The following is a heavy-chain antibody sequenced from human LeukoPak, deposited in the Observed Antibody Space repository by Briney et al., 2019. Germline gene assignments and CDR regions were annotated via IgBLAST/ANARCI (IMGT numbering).Heavy chain of an antibody. CDR3: AKDLERYTYVYSKFDY. V-gene: IGHV3-23*01. CDR1: GFTFSSYA. CDR2: ISGGAGST. D-gene: IGHD5-18*01. J-gene: IGHJ4*02. Sequence: PWGSLRLSCAASGFTFSSYAMSWVRQAPGKGLEWVSSISGGAGSTSYADYVKGRFTISRDNSKNTLYLQMNSLRAEDTAVYYCAKDLERYTYVYSKFDYWGQGTLVTVSS.